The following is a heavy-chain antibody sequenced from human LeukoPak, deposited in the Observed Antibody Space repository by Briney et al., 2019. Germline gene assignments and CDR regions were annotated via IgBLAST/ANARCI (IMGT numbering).Heavy chain of an antibody. CDR3: ARDDVTTGTKTALGY. V-gene: IGHV1-58*01. CDR2: IVVGSGNT. CDR1: GFTFTSSA. D-gene: IGHD1-1*01. J-gene: IGHJ4*02. Sequence: SVKVSCKASGFTFTSSAVQWVRQARGQGLEWIGWIVVGSGNTNYAQKLQERVTINRDMSTSTAYMELSSLRSEDTAVYYCARDDVTTGTKTALGYWGQGSLVTVSS.